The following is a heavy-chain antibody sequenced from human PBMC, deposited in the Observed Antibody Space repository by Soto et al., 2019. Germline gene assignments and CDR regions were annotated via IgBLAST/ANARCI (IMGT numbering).Heavy chain of an antibody. Sequence: ASVKVSCKASGGTFSSYAISWVRQAPGQGLEWMGGIIPIFGTANYAQKFQGRVTITADESTSTAYMELSSLRSEDTAVYYCARGPHDSSGYYLFDYWGQGTLVT. D-gene: IGHD3-22*01. J-gene: IGHJ4*02. CDR2: IIPIFGTA. CDR1: GGTFSSYA. V-gene: IGHV1-69*13. CDR3: ARGPHDSSGYYLFDY.